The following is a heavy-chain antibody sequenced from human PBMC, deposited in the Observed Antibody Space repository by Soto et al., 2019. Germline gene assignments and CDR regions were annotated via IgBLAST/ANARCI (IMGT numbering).Heavy chain of an antibody. Sequence: PSETLSLTCTVSGGSISSYYWSWIRQPPGKGLEWFGYIYYSGSTNYNPSLKSRVTISVETSKKQVSLRLSSVNAADTAVYYCARRYGSAFDFWGQGTTVTVSS. CDR3: ARRYGSAFDF. J-gene: IGHJ3*01. D-gene: IGHD3-10*01. CDR2: IYYSGST. V-gene: IGHV4-59*01. CDR1: GGSISSYY.